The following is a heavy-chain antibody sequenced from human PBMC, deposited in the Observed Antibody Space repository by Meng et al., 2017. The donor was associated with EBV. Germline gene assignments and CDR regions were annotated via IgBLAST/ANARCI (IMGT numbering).Heavy chain of an antibody. Sequence: QGQLLKSGGEVKKPGSAVKVSCRTSGGTFRSDAVSWVRQAPGQGLEWMGGLIPMVGAPHYAQKFQGRVTIIADESTSTHSMELNSLRSEDTAMYYCASESGRGFTPDYWGQGTLVTVSS. D-gene: IGHD3-10*01. CDR3: ASESGRGFTPDY. CDR2: LIPMVGAP. J-gene: IGHJ4*02. V-gene: IGHV1-69*01. CDR1: GGTFRSDA.